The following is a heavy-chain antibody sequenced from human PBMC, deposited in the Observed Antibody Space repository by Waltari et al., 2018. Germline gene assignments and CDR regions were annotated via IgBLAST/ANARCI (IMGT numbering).Heavy chain of an antibody. Sequence: QVQLQESGPGLVKPSQTLSLTCTVSGGSISSGDYYWRWIRQPPGKGLECIGYIYYSGSSYYNPSLKCRVTISVDTSKNQFSLKLSSVTAADTAVYYCASDCSGGSCPLDAFDIWGQGTMVTVSS. CDR1: GGSISSGDYY. J-gene: IGHJ3*02. CDR2: IYYSGSS. CDR3: ASDCSGGSCPLDAFDI. V-gene: IGHV4-30-4*01. D-gene: IGHD2-15*01.